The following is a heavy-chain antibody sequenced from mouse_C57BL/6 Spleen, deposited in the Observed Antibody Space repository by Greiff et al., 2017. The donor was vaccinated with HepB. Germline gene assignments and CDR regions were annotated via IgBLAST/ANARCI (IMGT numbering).Heavy chain of an antibody. V-gene: IGHV5-17*01. CDR1: GFTFSDYG. Sequence: EVQGVESGGGLVKPGGSLKLSCAASGFTFSDYGMHWVRQAPEKGLEWVAYISSGSSTIYYADTVKGRFTISRDNAKNTLFLQMTSLRSEDTAMYSCARQRGYYYEDYAMDYWGQGTSVTVSS. CDR3: ARQRGYYYEDYAMDY. CDR2: ISSGSSTI. J-gene: IGHJ4*01. D-gene: IGHD1-1*01.